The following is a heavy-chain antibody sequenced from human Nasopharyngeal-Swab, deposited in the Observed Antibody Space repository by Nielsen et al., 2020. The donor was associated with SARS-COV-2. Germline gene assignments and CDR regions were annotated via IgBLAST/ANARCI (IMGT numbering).Heavy chain of an antibody. CDR1: GGSINSYY. Sequence: GSLRLSCTVSGGSINSYYWNWIRQPAGKGLEWIGRIYTSGYTNYNPSLKSRVTISVDTSKNQFSLKLSSVTAADTAVYYCARLPNYDLDYWGQGTLVTVSS. V-gene: IGHV4-4*07. D-gene: IGHD3-22*01. J-gene: IGHJ4*02. CDR2: IYTSGYT. CDR3: ARLPNYDLDY.